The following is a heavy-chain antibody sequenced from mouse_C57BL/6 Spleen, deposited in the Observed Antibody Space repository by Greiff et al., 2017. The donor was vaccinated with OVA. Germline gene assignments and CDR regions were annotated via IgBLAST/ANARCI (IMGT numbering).Heavy chain of an antibody. Sequence: QVQLQQSGPELVKPGASVKISCKASGYAFSSSWMNWVKQRPGKGLEWIGRIYPGDGDNNYNGKFKGKATLTADKSSSTAYMQLSSLTSEDSAFYFCARWNTTVVSFDYWGQGTTLTVSS. D-gene: IGHD1-1*01. CDR2: IYPGDGDN. J-gene: IGHJ2*01. CDR1: GYAFSSSW. CDR3: ARWNTTVVSFDY. V-gene: IGHV1-82*01.